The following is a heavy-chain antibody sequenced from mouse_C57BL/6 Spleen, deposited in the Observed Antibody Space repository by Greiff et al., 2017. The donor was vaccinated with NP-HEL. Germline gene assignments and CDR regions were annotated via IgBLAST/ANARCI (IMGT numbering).Heavy chain of an antibody. V-gene: IGHV7-3*03. CDR2: IRNKANGYTT. Sequence: EVKVVESGGGLVQPGGSLSLSCAASGFTFTDYYMSWVRQPPGQALEWLGFIRNKANGYTTEYSASVKGRFTISRDNSQSILYLQMNALRAEDSATYYCAKTGTNWYFDVWGTGTTVTVSS. CDR1: GFTFTDYY. D-gene: IGHD4-1*01. J-gene: IGHJ1*03. CDR3: AKTGTNWYFDV.